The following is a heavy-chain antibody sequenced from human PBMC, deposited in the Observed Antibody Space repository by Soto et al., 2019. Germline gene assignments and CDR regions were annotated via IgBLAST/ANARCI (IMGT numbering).Heavy chain of an antibody. V-gene: IGHV1-18*01. CDR2: ISAHNGKT. D-gene: IGHD4-17*01. CDR3: ARGRYGDY. CDR1: GYIFTSYG. Sequence: QAHLVQSGPEVKKPGASVKVSCQGSGYIFTSYGIAWVRQAPGQGLEWMGWISAHNGKTEYAQKFQCRVTVTRDTSTSTAYLELRSLRSDDTALYYCARGRYGDYWGQGALVTVSS. J-gene: IGHJ4*02.